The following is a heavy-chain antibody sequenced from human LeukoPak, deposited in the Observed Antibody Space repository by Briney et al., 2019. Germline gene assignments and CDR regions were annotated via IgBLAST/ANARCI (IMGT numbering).Heavy chain of an antibody. CDR2: IYYSGST. D-gene: IGHD2-8*01. Sequence: SETLSLTCTVSGGSISSYYWSWIRQPPGKGLEWIGYIYYSGSTNYNPSLKSRVTISVDTSKNQFSLKLSSVTAADTAVYYCARVGRGYCTNGVCADWFDPWGQGTLVTVSS. CDR1: GGSISSYY. CDR3: ARVGRGYCTNGVCADWFDP. V-gene: IGHV4-59*12. J-gene: IGHJ5*02.